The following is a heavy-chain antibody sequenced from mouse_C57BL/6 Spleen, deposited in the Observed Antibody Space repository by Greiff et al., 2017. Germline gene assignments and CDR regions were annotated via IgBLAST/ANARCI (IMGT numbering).Heavy chain of an antibody. CDR1: GYTFTSYW. CDR3: ARWDYGSSPWYFDV. D-gene: IGHD1-1*01. CDR2: IDPSDSYT. V-gene: IGHV1-50*01. J-gene: IGHJ1*03. Sequence: VQLQQPGAELVKPGASVKLSCKASGYTFTSYWMQWVKQRPGQGLEWIGEIDPSDSYTNYNQKFKGKATLTVDTSSSTAYMQLSSLTSEDSAVYYCARWDYGSSPWYFDVWGTGTTVTVSS.